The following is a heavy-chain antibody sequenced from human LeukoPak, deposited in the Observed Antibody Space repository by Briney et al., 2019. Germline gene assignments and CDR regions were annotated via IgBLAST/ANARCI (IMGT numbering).Heavy chain of an antibody. V-gene: IGHV4-38-2*02. CDR1: GYSISSGYY. Sequence: PSETLSLTCTVSGYSISSGYYWGWIRQPPGKGLEWIGSIYHSGSTYYNPSLKSRVTISVDTSKNQFSLKLSSVTAADTAVYYCARCRLLGYFDWPDAFDIWGQGTMVTVSS. J-gene: IGHJ3*02. D-gene: IGHD3-9*01. CDR2: IYHSGST. CDR3: ARCRLLGYFDWPDAFDI.